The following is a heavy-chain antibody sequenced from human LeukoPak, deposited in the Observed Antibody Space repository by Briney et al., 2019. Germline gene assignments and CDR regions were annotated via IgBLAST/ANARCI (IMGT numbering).Heavy chain of an antibody. CDR1: GGSISSSSYY. Sequence: PSETLSLTCTVSGGSISSSSYYWGWIRQPPGKGLEWIGSIYYSGSTYYNPSLKSRVTISVDTSKNQFSLRLSSVTAADTAVYFCARGGLDLTPFDYWGQGTLVTVSS. V-gene: IGHV4-39*07. D-gene: IGHD3-9*01. CDR2: IYYSGST. J-gene: IGHJ4*02. CDR3: ARGGLDLTPFDY.